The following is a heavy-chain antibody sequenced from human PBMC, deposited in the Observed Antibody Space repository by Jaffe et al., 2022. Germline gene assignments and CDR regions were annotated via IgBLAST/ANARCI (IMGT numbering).Heavy chain of an antibody. J-gene: IGHJ4*02. CDR3: ARGLHPAPHRSYSSGWSRGGYYFDY. D-gene: IGHD6-19*01. Sequence: QVQLQQWGAGLLKPSETLSLTCAVYGGSFSGYYWSWIRQPPGKGLEWIGEINHSGSTNYNPSLKSRVTISVDTSKNQFSLKLSSVTAADTAVYYCARGLHPAPHRSYSSGWSRGGYYFDYWGQGTLVTVSS. CDR1: GGSFSGYY. V-gene: IGHV4-34*01. CDR2: INHSGST.